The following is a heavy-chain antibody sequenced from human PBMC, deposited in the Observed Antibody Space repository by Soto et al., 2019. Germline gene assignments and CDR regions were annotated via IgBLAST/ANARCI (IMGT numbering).Heavy chain of an antibody. CDR3: ARVPTHSSGYYYPKGPFDY. J-gene: IGHJ4*02. D-gene: IGHD3-22*01. V-gene: IGHV1-2*02. CDR1: GYTFTGYY. CDR2: INPNSGGT. Sequence: EASVKVSCKASGYTFTGYYMHWVRQAPGQGLEWMGWINPNSGGTNYAQKFQGRVTMTRDTSISTAYMELSRLRSDDTAVYYCARVPTHSSGYYYPKGPFDYWGQRTLVTVSS.